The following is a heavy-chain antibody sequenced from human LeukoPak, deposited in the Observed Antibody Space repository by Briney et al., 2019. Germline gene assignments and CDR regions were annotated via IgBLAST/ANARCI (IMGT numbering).Heavy chain of an antibody. CDR3: ARGRGANYCSSTSCYRNWFDP. V-gene: IGHV4-34*01. D-gene: IGHD2-2*02. CDR2: INHSGST. Sequence: GSLRLSCAASGFSLSTYAMNWVRQPPGKGLEWIGEINHSGSTNYNPSLKSRVTISVDTSKNQFSLKLSSVTAADTAVYYCARGRGANYCSSTSCYRNWFDPWGQGTPVTVSS. CDR1: GFSLSTYA. J-gene: IGHJ5*02.